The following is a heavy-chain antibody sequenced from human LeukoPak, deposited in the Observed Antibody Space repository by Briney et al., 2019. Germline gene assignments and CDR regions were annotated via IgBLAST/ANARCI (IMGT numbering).Heavy chain of an antibody. CDR1: GYTFTSYY. J-gene: IGHJ4*02. V-gene: IGHV1-46*01. CDR3: ARDLRTKWSRFDY. Sequence: ASVKVSCKASGYTFTSYYMHWVRQAPGQGLEWMGIINPSGGSTSYAQKFQGRVTITRDTSASTAYMELSSLRSEDTAVYYCARDLRTKWSRFDYWGQGTLVTVSS. D-gene: IGHD2-15*01. CDR2: INPSGGST.